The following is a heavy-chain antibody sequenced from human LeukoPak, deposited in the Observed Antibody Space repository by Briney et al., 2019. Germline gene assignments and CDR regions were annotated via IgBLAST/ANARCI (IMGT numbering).Heavy chain of an antibody. CDR3: ASLEVVVIDNWFDP. V-gene: IGHV3-7*01. Sequence: GGSLRLSCAASGFTFSSYWMSWVRQAPGKGLEWVANIKQDGSEKYYVDSVKGRFTISRDNAKNSLYLQMNSLRAEDTAVYYCASLEVVVIDNWFDPWGQGTLVTVSS. CDR2: IKQDGSEK. D-gene: IGHD3-22*01. CDR1: GFTFSSYW. J-gene: IGHJ5*02.